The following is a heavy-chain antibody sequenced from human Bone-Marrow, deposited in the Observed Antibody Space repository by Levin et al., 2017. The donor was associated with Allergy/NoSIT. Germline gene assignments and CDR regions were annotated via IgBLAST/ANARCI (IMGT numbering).Heavy chain of an antibody. V-gene: IGHV1-8*01. CDR1: GYTFTDYD. CDR2: MNPHSGNT. D-gene: IGHD6-19*01. Sequence: ASVKVSCKASGYTFTDYDINWVRQARGQGLEWMGWMNPHSGNTGYAQRFQGRVTMTRTTSISGASMELSSLTSEDTAVYYCARRYSSGWDKGAFDVWGQGTMVNVSS. J-gene: IGHJ3*01. CDR3: ARRYSSGWDKGAFDV.